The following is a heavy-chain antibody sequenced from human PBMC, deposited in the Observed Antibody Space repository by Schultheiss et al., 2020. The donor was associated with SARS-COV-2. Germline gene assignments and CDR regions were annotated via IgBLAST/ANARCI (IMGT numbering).Heavy chain of an antibody. CDR3: AREGQQLVLVYYYYYGMDV. D-gene: IGHD6-13*01. CDR2: IKQDGSEK. V-gene: IGHV3-7*01. Sequence: GGSLRLSCVVSGFTFSTFWMTWVRQAPGKGLEWVANIKQDGSEKYYVDSVKGRFTISRDNAKNSLYLQMNSLRAEDTAVYYCAREGQQLVLVYYYYYGMDVWGQGTTVTVSS. CDR1: GFTFSTFW. J-gene: IGHJ6*02.